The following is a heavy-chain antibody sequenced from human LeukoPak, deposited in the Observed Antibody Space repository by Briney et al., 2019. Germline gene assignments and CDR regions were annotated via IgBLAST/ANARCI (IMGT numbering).Heavy chain of an antibody. CDR1: GFTLSSYA. CDR2: ISGNGGST. CDR3: AKGIMITFGGVRSYYFDY. V-gene: IGHV3-23*01. D-gene: IGHD3-16*01. J-gene: IGHJ4*02. Sequence: GGSLRLSCTASGFTLSSYAMSWVRQAPGKGLEWVSLISGNGGSTYYADSVKGRFTISRDNSKNTLYLQMNSLRAEDTAVYYCAKGIMITFGGVRSYYFDYWGQGTLVTVSS.